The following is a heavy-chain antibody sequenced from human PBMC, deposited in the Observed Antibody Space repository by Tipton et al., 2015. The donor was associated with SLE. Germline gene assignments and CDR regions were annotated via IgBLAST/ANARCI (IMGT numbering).Heavy chain of an antibody. CDR2: IYSGGST. CDR1: GVTFSSYA. J-gene: IGHJ4*02. D-gene: IGHD4-23*01. Sequence: SLRLSCAASGVTFSSYAMSWVRMAPGKGKEWVSVIYSGGSTYYADTVKGRFTISRDNSKNTLYLQMNSLRAEDTAVYYCSKVGSGNSDGGTVDYWGQGTLVTVSS. CDR3: SKVGSGNSDGGTVDY. V-gene: IGHV3-23*03.